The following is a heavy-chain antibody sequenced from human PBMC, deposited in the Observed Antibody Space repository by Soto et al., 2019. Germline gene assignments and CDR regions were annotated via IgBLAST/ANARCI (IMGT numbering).Heavy chain of an antibody. J-gene: IGHJ4*02. CDR3: ARDLAAGMIDY. V-gene: IGHV1-18*01. D-gene: IGHD6-13*01. Sequence: QIQLVQSGAEVKKPGASVKVSCKASGYTFTSYGISWVRQAPGQGLEWMGWISAHNGNTKYAQKVHGRXTXTXXTSPSTRCMERRSLRSVDTAVHYWARDLAAGMIDYWGQGTLVTVYS. CDR1: GYTFTSYG. CDR2: ISAHNGNT.